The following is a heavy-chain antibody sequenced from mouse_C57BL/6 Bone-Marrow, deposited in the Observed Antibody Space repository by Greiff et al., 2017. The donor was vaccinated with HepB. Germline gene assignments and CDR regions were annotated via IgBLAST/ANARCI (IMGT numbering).Heavy chain of an antibody. D-gene: IGHD1-1*01. CDR1: GFTFSDYG. Sequence: EVQGVESGGGLVQPGGSLKLSCAASGFTFSDYGMAWVRQAPRKGPEWVAFISNLAYSIYYADTVTGRFTISRESAKNTLYLEMSSLRSEDTAMYYCARRGGSSFYYFDYWGQGTTLTVSS. CDR2: ISNLAYSI. J-gene: IGHJ2*01. V-gene: IGHV5-15*01. CDR3: ARRGGSSFYYFDY.